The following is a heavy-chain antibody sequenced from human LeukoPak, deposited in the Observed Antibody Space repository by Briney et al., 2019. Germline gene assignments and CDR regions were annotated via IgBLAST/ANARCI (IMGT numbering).Heavy chain of an antibody. CDR2: ISSDGSIK. V-gene: IGHV3-30-3*01. D-gene: IGHD6-19*01. CDR1: ASTFSSYS. Sequence: GGSLRLSCAASASTFSSYSMHWVRQAPGKGLEWLAGISSDGSIKYYADSVKGRFTISRDNSKNMLYLQMNSLRAEDTAVYYCARVAVAGTIGGYFDYWGQGTLVTVSS. J-gene: IGHJ4*02. CDR3: ARVAVAGTIGGYFDY.